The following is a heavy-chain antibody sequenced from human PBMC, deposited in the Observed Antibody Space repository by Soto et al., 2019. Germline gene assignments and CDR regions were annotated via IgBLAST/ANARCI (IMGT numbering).Heavy chain of an antibody. D-gene: IGHD6-13*01. CDR2: IYYSGST. CDR3: AREGQHPLSNYGMDV. Sequence: PSETLSLTCGVSGGSISSGGSSWSWIRQPPGKGLEWIGYIYYSGSTNYNPSLKSRVTISVDTSKNQFSLKLSSVTAADTAVYYCAREGQHPLSNYGMDVWGQGTTVTVSS. J-gene: IGHJ6*02. V-gene: IGHV4-61*08. CDR1: GGSISSGGSS.